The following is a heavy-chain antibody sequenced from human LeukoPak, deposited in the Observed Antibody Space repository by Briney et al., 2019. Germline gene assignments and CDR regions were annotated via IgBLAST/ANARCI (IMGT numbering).Heavy chain of an antibody. CDR2: IKSKTDGGTT. J-gene: IGHJ2*01. CDR3: TTDHPHQSLLWSPPTSCFDL. Sequence: GGSLRLSCAASGFTFSNAWMSWVRQAPGKGLEWVGRIKSKTDGGTTDYAAPVKGRFTISRDDSKNTLYLQMNSLKTEDTAVYYCTTDHPHQSLLWSPPTSCFDLWGRGTLVTVSS. V-gene: IGHV3-15*01. CDR1: GFTFSNAW. D-gene: IGHD3-10*01.